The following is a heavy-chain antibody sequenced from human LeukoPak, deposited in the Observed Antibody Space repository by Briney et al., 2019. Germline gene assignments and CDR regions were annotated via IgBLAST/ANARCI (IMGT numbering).Heavy chain of an antibody. CDR2: ISSSGSTI. D-gene: IGHD3-22*01. V-gene: IGHV3-48*03. CDR3: ARGVYDSSGFYYYYMDV. J-gene: IGHJ6*03. CDR1: GFTFSSYE. Sequence: GGSLRLSCAASGFTFSSYEMNWVRQAPGKGLEWVSYISSSGSTIYYADSVKGRFTISRDNAKNSLYLQMNSLRAEDPAVYYCARGVYDSSGFYYYYMDVWGKGTTVSVSS.